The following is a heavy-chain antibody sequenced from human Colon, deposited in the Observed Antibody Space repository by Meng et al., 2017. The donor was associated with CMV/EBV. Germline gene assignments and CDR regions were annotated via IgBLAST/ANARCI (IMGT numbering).Heavy chain of an antibody. D-gene: IGHD3-10*01. CDR1: GYTFASYW. CDR3: ARQDGVALYYFDY. CDR2: IYPVDSGT. Sequence: GGSLRLSCKGSGYTFASYWIGWVRQMPGKGLEWMGIIYPVDSGTRYSPSFQGQVTISADKSINTAYLQWSSLKASDTAIYYCARQDGVALYYFDYWGQGTLVTVSS. J-gene: IGHJ4*02. V-gene: IGHV5-51*01.